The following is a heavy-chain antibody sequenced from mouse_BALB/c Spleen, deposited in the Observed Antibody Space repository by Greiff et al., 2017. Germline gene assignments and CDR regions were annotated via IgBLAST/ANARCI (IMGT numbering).Heavy chain of an antibody. J-gene: IGHJ4*01. CDR2: ILPGSGST. CDR3: ARGRSPYPYYAMDY. CDR1: GYTFSSYW. Sequence: QVQLQQSGAELMKPGASVKISCKATGYTFSSYWIEWVKQRPGHGLEWIGEILPGSGSTNYNEKFKGKATFTADTSSNTAYMQLSSLTSEDSAVYYCARGRSPYPYYAMDYWGQGTSVTVSS. V-gene: IGHV1-9*01.